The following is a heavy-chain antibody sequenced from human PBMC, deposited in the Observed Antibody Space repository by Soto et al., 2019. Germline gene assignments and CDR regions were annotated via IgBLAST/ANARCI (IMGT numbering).Heavy chain of an antibody. V-gene: IGHV3-74*01. D-gene: IGHD3-10*01. J-gene: IGHJ4*02. CDR2: INGDGRIT. Sequence: EVHLVESGGGSVQPGGSLRISCGASGFTFGSYWMDWVRQVPGKGLVWVSRINGDGRITTYADSVKGRFTISRDNAGSYLYLQMNRLRVDDTAVYYCSRETVGFEESPKSGGQGTLVTVSS. CDR1: GFTFGSYW. CDR3: SRETVGFEESPKS.